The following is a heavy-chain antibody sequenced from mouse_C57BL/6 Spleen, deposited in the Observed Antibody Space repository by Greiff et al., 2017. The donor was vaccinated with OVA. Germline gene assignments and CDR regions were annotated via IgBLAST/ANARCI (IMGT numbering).Heavy chain of an antibody. D-gene: IGHD1-1*01. J-gene: IGHJ3*01. CDR1: GFNIKNTY. CDR2: IDPANGNT. Sequence: EVQLQQSVAELVRPGASVKLSCTASGFNIKNTYMHWVKQRPEQGLEWIGRIDPANGNTKKAPKFEGKATITAETCSNTAYLQLSSLTSEDTAIYYCARDYGSSYGFAYWGQGTLVTVSA. V-gene: IGHV14-3*01. CDR3: ARDYGSSYGFAY.